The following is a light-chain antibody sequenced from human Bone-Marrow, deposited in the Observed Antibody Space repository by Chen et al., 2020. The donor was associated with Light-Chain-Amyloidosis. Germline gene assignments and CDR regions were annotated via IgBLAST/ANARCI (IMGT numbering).Light chain of an antibody. Sequence: SYVLTQPSSVSVAPGQTAPIACGGNNIGSTSGHWYQQTTGQAPLLVVYDYSDRPSGSPDRLSGSNSGNTATLTISRVEAGDEADYYCQVLDRSSDSPVFGGGTKLTVL. V-gene: IGLV3-21*02. J-gene: IGLJ3*02. CDR3: QVLDRSSDSPV. CDR2: DYS. CDR1: NIGSTS.